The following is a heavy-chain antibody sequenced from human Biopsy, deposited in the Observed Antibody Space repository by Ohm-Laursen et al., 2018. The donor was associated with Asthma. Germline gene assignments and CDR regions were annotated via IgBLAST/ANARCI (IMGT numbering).Heavy chain of an antibody. CDR3: ERQVKSTVFGVSYKKFDF. CDR1: VLTFSSYG. J-gene: IGHJ4*02. D-gene: IGHD3-3*01. Sequence: SLRLSCAASVLTFSSYGMVWVRLAPGKGLEWVALISNDGANKFYADSVQGRFTISRDNSKNTLYLQMHSLKIEDTAVYFCERQVKSTVFGVSYKKFDFWGQGTLVAVSS. CDR2: ISNDGANK. V-gene: IGHV3-30*03.